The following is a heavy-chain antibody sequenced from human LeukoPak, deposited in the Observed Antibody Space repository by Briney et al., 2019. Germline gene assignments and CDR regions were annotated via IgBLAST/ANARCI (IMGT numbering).Heavy chain of an antibody. CDR3: AREDGSGSYLPY. D-gene: IGHD3-10*01. CDR1: GFTFSSYS. V-gene: IGHV3-48*02. CDR2: IRSSSSTT. J-gene: IGHJ4*02. Sequence: QAGGSLRLSCAASGFTFSSYSMNWVRQAPGKGLEWVSYIRSSSSTTYYADSVKGRFTISRDNAKNSLFLQMNSLRDEDTAVYYCAREDGSGSYLPYWGQGTLVTVSS.